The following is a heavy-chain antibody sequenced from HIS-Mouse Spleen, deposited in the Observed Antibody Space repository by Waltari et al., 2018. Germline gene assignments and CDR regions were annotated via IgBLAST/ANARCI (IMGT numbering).Heavy chain of an antibody. CDR2: IYYSGST. V-gene: IGHV4-39*07. J-gene: IGHJ2*01. D-gene: IGHD6-13*01. CDR1: GVSISSSSYY. Sequence: QLQLQESGPGLVKPSETLSLTCTVPGVSISSSSYYWGWTRQHPGKGLEWIGSIYYSGSTYYNPSLKSRVTISVDTSKNQFSLKLSSVTAADTAVYYCAREIPYSSSWYDWYFDLWGRGTLVTVSS. CDR3: AREIPYSSSWYDWYFDL.